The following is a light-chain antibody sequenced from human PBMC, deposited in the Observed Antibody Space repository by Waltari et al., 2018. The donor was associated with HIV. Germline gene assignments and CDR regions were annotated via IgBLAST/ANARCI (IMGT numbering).Light chain of an antibody. J-gene: IGKJ1*01. CDR3: QQYNNWPPRT. Sequence: EIVMTHSPATLSVSPGERATLSCRASQSVGSKLAWYQQKPGQAPRLLIYDASTRATGIPARFSGSGSGTEFTLTISSLQSEDFAVYYCQQYNNWPPRTFGQGTKVEIK. CDR2: DAS. V-gene: IGKV3-15*01. CDR1: QSVGSK.